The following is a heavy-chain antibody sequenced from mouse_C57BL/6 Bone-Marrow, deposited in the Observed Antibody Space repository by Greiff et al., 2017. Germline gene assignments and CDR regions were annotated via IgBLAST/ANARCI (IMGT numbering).Heavy chain of an antibody. J-gene: IGHJ2*01. CDR3: AIYDYDEGYFDY. CDR1: GYTFTTYP. D-gene: IGHD2-4*01. V-gene: IGHV1-47*01. Sequence: VQLHQSGAELVKPGASVKMSCKASGYTFTTYPIEWMKQNHGKSLEWIGNFHPYNDDTKYNEKFKGKATLTVEKSSSTVYLELSRLTSDDSAVYYCAIYDYDEGYFDYWGQGTTLTVSS. CDR2: FHPYNDDT.